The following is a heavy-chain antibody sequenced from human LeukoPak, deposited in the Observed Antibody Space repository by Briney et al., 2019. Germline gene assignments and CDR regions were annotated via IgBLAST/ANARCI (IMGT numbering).Heavy chain of an antibody. J-gene: IGHJ4*02. CDR2: ISGSGGST. Sequence: GGSLRLSCAASGFTVTSKHMSWVRQAPGKGLEWVSAISGSGGSTYYADSVKGRFTISRDNSKNTLYLQMNSLRAEDTAVYYCAKDLRGSYYWGQGTLVTVSS. V-gene: IGHV3-23*01. CDR1: GFTVTSKH. CDR3: AKDLRGSYY. D-gene: IGHD1-26*01.